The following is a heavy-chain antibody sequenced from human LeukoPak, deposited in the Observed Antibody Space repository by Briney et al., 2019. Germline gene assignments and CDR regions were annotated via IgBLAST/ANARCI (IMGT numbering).Heavy chain of an antibody. CDR2: IKSKTDGGTT. D-gene: IGHD2-8*01. V-gene: IGHV3-15*07. Sequence: GRSLRLSCAASGFTFSNAWMNWVRQAPGKGLEWVGRIKSKTDGGTTDYAAPVKGRFTISRDDSKNTLYLQMNSLKTEDTAVYYCTTDRCTNGVCYVRGYYYGMDVWGQGTTVTVSS. CDR1: GFTFSNAW. J-gene: IGHJ6*02. CDR3: TTDRCTNGVCYVRGYYYGMDV.